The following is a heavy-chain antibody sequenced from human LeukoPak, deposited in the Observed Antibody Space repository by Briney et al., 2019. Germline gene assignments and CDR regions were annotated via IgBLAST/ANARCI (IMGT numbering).Heavy chain of an antibody. CDR1: GYTFTGYY. D-gene: IGHD5-18*01. J-gene: IGHJ4*02. V-gene: IGHV1-2*02. Sequence: GASVKVSCKASGYTFTGYYMHWVRQAPGQGLEWMGWINPNSGGTNYAQKFQGRVTTTRDTSISTAYMELSRLRSDDTAVYYCAREDGGYSYGYLYYFDYWGQGTLVTVSS. CDR2: INPNSGGT. CDR3: AREDGGYSYGYLYYFDY.